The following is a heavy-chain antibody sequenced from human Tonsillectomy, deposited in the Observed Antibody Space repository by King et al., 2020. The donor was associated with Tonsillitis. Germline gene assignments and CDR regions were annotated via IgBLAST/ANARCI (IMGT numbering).Heavy chain of an antibody. CDR3: AREDYYYNSGSFDY. J-gene: IGHJ4*02. V-gene: IGHV3-30-3*01. CDR1: GFIFSNYA. D-gene: IGHD3-22*01. Sequence: QVQLVESGGGVVQPGRSPRLSCAASGFIFSNYAMHWVRQAPGKGLEWVAVISYDGSNKYYADSVKGRFTISRDNSKNTLYLQMNSLRAEDTAVYYCAREDYYYNSGSFDYWGQGTLVTVSS. CDR2: ISYDGSNK.